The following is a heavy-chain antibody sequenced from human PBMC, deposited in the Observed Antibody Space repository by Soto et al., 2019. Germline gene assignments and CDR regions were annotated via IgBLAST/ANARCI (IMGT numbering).Heavy chain of an antibody. CDR1: GFTFSSYG. J-gene: IGHJ6*02. Sequence: GGSLRLSCAASGFTFSSYGMHWVRQAPGKGLEWVAVISYDGSNKYYADSVKGRFTISRDNSKNTLYLQMNSLRAEDTALYYCAKDKAQGSGLGGMDVWGQGTTVTVSS. D-gene: IGHD3-10*01. CDR2: ISYDGSNK. V-gene: IGHV3-30*18. CDR3: AKDKAQGSGLGGMDV.